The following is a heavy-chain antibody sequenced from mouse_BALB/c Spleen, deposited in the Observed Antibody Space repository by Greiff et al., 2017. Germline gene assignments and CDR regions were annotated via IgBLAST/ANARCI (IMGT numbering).Heavy chain of an antibody. CDR2: INPSTGYT. CDR3: TRATVVATGYWYFDV. Sequence: VQLQQSGAELAKPGASVKMSCKASGYTFTSYWMHWVKQRPGQGLEWIGYINPSTGYTEYNQKFKDKATLTVDKSSSTAYMQLSSPTSEDSAVYYCTRATVVATGYWYFDVWGAGTTVTVSS. J-gene: IGHJ1*01. V-gene: IGHV1-7*01. CDR1: GYTFTSYW. D-gene: IGHD1-1*01.